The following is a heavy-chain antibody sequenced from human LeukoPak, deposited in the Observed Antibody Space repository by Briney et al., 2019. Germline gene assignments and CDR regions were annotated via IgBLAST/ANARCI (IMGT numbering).Heavy chain of an antibody. V-gene: IGHV3-23*01. CDR3: AKDRVLLWFGELSHYFDY. J-gene: IGHJ4*02. Sequence: GGSLRLSCAASGFTFSSYDMSWVRQAPGKGLEWVLAISGSGGSTYYADSVKGRFTISRDNSKNTLYLQMNSLRAEDTAVYYCAKDRVLLWFGELSHYFDYWGQGTLVTVSS. D-gene: IGHD3-10*01. CDR2: ISGSGGST. CDR1: GFTFSSYD.